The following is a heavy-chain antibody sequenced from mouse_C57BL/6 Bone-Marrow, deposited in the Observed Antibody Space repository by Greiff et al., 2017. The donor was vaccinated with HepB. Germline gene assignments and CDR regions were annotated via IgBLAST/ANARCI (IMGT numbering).Heavy chain of an antibody. D-gene: IGHD4-1*01. V-gene: IGHV1-42*01. CDR1: GYSFTGYY. Sequence: EVQLQQSGPELVKPVASVKISCKASGYSFTGYYMNWVKQSPEKSLEWIGEINPSTGGTTYNQKFKAKATLTVDKSSSTAYMQLKSLTSEDSAVYYCARMGRLYYAMDYWGQGTSVTVSS. CDR3: ARMGRLYYAMDY. J-gene: IGHJ4*01. CDR2: INPSTGGT.